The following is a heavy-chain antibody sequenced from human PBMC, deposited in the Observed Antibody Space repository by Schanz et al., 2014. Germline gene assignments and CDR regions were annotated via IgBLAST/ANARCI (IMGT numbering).Heavy chain of an antibody. D-gene: IGHD5-12*01. CDR2: IYTDGST. CDR1: GFTVSKNY. Sequence: EVQLVESGGGLVQPGGSLRLSCAASGFTVSKNYMSWVRQAPGKGLEWVSIIYTDGSTYYADSVRDRFTISRDNSKNMLYLQINNLRAEDTAVYYCAQDFSGYPAYWGQGTLVTVSS. V-gene: IGHV3-66*01. CDR3: AQDFSGYPAY. J-gene: IGHJ4*02.